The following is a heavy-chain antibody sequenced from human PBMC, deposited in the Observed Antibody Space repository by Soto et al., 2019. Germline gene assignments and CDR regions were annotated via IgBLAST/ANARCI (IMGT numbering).Heavy chain of an antibody. Sequence: VQLVESGGGLVKPGGSLRLSCAASGFTFSNAWMNWVRQAPGKGLEWVGRIKSKTDGGTTDYAAPVKGRFTISRDDSKNTLYLQMNSLKTEDTAAYYCTTDGNTIFGVVTRDYWGQGTLVTVSS. J-gene: IGHJ4*02. CDR1: GFTFSNAW. V-gene: IGHV3-15*07. CDR2: IKSKTDGGTT. D-gene: IGHD3-3*01. CDR3: TTDGNTIFGVVTRDY.